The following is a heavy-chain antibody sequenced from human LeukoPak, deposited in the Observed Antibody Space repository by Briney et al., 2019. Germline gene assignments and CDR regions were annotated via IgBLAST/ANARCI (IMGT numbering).Heavy chain of an antibody. V-gene: IGHV4-59*01. CDR3: ARGGAARLHFQN. CDR1: SGSINSYY. J-gene: IGHJ1*01. Sequence: PSETLSLTCTVSSGSINSYYWSWIRQPPGKGLEWIGYIYYSGSTNYNPSLKSRVTISVDTSKNQFSLNLNSVTAADTAVYYCARGGAARLHFQNWGQGTLVTVSS. CDR2: IYYSGST. D-gene: IGHD6-6*01.